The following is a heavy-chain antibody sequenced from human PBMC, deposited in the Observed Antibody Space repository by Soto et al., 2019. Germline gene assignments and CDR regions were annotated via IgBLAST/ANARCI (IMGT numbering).Heavy chain of an antibody. Sequence: GGSLRLSCAASGFSFSKYAMMWVCQAPGKGLEWVAGILGSGGTYHADSVKGRFTISKDNSLSTLYLQMDFLRADDTAVYYCAKDAVYGDGFWLPESWGQGTLVTVSS. CDR2: ILGSGGT. D-gene: IGHD4-17*01. J-gene: IGHJ5*02. CDR1: GFSFSKYA. V-gene: IGHV3-23*01. CDR3: AKDAVYGDGFWLPES.